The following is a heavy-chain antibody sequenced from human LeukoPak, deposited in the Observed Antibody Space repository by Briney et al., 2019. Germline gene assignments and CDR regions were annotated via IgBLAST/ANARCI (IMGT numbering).Heavy chain of an antibody. D-gene: IGHD3-16*01. CDR1: GYTFTSYV. V-gene: IGHV1-8*01. Sequence: ASVKVSCKASGYTFTSYVINWVGQATGQGLEWMGWMNPNSGNTGYAQKFQGRVTMTRNTSISTAYMELSSLRSEDTAVYYCASSSSGGGEFDYWGQGTLVTVSS. CDR3: ASSSSGGGEFDY. CDR2: MNPNSGNT. J-gene: IGHJ4*02.